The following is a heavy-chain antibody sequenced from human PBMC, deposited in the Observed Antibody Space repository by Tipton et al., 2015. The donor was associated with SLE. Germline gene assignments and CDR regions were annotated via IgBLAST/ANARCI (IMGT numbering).Heavy chain of an antibody. CDR3: ARTQYTFGGVIAPFDY. D-gene: IGHD3-16*02. Sequence: PGLVKPSETLSLTCTVSGGSISSYFWSWIRQPPGKELEWIGYIYNSGSTNYNPSLKSRVTISVDTSKNQFSLKLSSVTAADTAVYYCARTQYTFGGVIAPFDYWGQGTLVTVSS. CDR1: GGSISSYF. CDR2: IYNSGST. V-gene: IGHV4-59*12. J-gene: IGHJ4*02.